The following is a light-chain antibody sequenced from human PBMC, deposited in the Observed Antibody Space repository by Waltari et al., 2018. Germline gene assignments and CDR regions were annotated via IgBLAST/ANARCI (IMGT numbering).Light chain of an antibody. CDR3: IQLNSYPRT. CDR1: QDISSN. V-gene: IGKV1-9*01. Sequence: DIHLTQSPSFLSASVGDRVTITCRASQDISSNLAWYQQKPGKDPKLLIYRASTLQSGVSSRLSGSESGTEFTLTISRLQSEVFATYSCIQLNSYPRTFGQGTKVEVK. J-gene: IGKJ1*01. CDR2: RAS.